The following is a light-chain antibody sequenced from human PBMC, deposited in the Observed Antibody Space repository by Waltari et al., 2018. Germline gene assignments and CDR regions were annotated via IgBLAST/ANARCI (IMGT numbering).Light chain of an antibody. CDR3: CSYTGPWV. J-gene: IGLJ3*02. Sequence: QSALTQPASVSGSPGQSITIPCTGASSDVGNYNLVSWYQQHPGKAPKLMIYEVTRRPSGVSNRFSGSKSGDRASLTISGLQAEDEADYYCCSYTGPWVFGGGTKLTVL. CDR1: SSDVGNYNL. CDR2: EVT. V-gene: IGLV2-23*02.